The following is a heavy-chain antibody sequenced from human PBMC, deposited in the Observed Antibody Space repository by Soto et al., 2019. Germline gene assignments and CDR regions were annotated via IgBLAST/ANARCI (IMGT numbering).Heavy chain of an antibody. CDR1: GSTLTGYY. Sequence: ASVKVSCKTSGSTLTGYYIHWVRQAPGQGLEWMGWINPNTGATLYAQKFQDRVTMTRDTSISTAYMELSGLTSDDTAVYFCARGNYYEIWPVYEKAGGLDHWGQGTLDTVSS. CDR3: ARGNYYEIWPVYEKAGGLDH. J-gene: IGHJ4*02. V-gene: IGHV1-2*02. D-gene: IGHD3-22*01. CDR2: INPNTGAT.